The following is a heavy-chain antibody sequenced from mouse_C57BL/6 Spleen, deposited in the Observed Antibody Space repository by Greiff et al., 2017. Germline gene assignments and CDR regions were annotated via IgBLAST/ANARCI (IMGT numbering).Heavy chain of an antibody. CDR1: GFSLTSYG. V-gene: IGHV2-5*01. D-gene: IGHD1-1*01. CDR2: IWRGGST. Sequence: QVQLQHSGPGLVQPSQRLSITCTVSGFSLTSYGVHWVRQSPGKGLEWLGVIWRGGSTDYNAAFMSRLSITKDNSKSQVFFKMNSLQADDTAIYYCAKEGAYYGSSSYAMDYWGQGTSVTVSS. J-gene: IGHJ4*01. CDR3: AKEGAYYGSSSYAMDY.